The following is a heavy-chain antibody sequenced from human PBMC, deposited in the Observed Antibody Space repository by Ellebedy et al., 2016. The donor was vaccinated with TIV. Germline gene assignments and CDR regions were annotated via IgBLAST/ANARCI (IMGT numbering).Heavy chain of an antibody. CDR3: ARDRHLVVTAILDY. V-gene: IGHV3-7*01. CDR1: GCPFSTRW. J-gene: IGHJ4*02. CDR2: INQDGGDR. Sequence: GESLKISXATSGCPFSTRWLSWVRQAPGKGLEWVANINQDGGDRNYVDSVKGRFTISRDNSKNTLYLQMNSLRAEDTAVYYCARDRHLVVTAILDYWGQGTLVTVSS. D-gene: IGHD2-21*02.